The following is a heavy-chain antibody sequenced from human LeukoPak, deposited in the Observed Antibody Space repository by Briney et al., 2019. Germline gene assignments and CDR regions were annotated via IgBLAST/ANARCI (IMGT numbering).Heavy chain of an antibody. V-gene: IGHV3-30*18. CDR2: IRNDGSHK. CDR3: AKDRLTEAYGMEV. J-gene: IGHJ6*02. CDR1: GFTFSSHA. Sequence: GGSLRLSSAASGFTFSSHATHWGRQAPGEGVEWGAVIRNDGSHKYYGDSVKGRFTISRDNSKDTLYLQINSLRPEDTAVYYCAKDRLTEAYGMEVWGQGTTVTVSS.